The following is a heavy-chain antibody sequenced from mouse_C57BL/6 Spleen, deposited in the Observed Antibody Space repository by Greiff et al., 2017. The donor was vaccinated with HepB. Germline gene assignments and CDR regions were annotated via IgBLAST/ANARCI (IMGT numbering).Heavy chain of an antibody. J-gene: IGHJ3*01. Sequence: EVQGVESGGGLVKPGGSLKLSCAASGFTFSSYAMSWVRQTPEKRLEWVATISDGGSYTYYPDNVKGRFTISRDNAKNNLYLQMSHLKSEDTAMYYCARDHGSSYVGFAYWGQGTLVTVSA. V-gene: IGHV5-4*01. D-gene: IGHD1-1*01. CDR1: GFTFSSYA. CDR2: ISDGGSYT. CDR3: ARDHGSSYVGFAY.